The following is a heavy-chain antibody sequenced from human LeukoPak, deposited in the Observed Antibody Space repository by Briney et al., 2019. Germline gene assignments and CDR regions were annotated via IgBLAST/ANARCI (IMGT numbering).Heavy chain of an antibody. CDR1: GFTFNKYN. CDR2: ISTSSSYI. J-gene: IGHJ4*02. Sequence: PGGSLGLSCAASGFTFNKYNMNWVRQAPGKGLEWVSSISTSSSYIYYADSVKGRFTISRDNAKNTLYLQMNSLRAEDTAVYYCARGAWRWEMATTQFDYWGQGTLVTVSS. D-gene: IGHD5-24*01. V-gene: IGHV3-21*01. CDR3: ARGAWRWEMATTQFDY.